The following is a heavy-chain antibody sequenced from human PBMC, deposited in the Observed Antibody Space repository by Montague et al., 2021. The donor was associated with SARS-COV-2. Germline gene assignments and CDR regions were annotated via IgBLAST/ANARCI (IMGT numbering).Heavy chain of an antibody. CDR3: VRDPAPIGSGSYYDY. CDR1: GDSISHNC. Sequence: SETLSLTCTVSGDSISHNCWTWIRQPPGKGLEWVGYVYYSCSSTYNPSLTRRVSITVDTSKNQFSLSLSTVTAADTAIYYCVRDPAPIGSGSYYDYWGQGTLVTVSS. J-gene: IGHJ4*02. CDR2: VYYSCSS. D-gene: IGHD3-10*01. V-gene: IGHV4-59*01.